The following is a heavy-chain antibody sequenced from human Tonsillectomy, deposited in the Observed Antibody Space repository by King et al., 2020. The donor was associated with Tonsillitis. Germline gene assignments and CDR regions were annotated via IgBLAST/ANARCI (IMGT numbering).Heavy chain of an antibody. CDR2: IYYSGST. CDR3: ARGGRDSGSPGRVDY. Sequence: VQLQESGPGLVKPSETLSLTCTVSGGSISSYYWNWIRQPPGKELEWIGYIYYSGSTNYNPSLKRRVTISVDTSQNQLSLKLNSVTAADTAVYYCARGGRDSGSPGRVDYWGQGTLVTVSS. CDR1: GGSISSYY. V-gene: IGHV4-59*01. J-gene: IGHJ4*02. D-gene: IGHD1-26*01.